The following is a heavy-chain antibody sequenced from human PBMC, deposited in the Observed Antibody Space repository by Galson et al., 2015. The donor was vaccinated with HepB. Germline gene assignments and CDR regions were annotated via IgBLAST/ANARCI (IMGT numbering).Heavy chain of an antibody. J-gene: IGHJ4*02. CDR2: IDPSDSYT. D-gene: IGHD4-23*01. CDR3: ASLLRAESNGGNFDY. Sequence: QSGAEVKKPGESLRISCKGSGYSFTSYWISWVRQMPGKGLEWMGRIDPSDSYTNYSPSFQGHVTISADKSISTAYLQWSSLKASDTAMYYCASLLRAESNGGNFDYWGQGTLVTVSS. V-gene: IGHV5-10-1*01. CDR1: GYSFTSYW.